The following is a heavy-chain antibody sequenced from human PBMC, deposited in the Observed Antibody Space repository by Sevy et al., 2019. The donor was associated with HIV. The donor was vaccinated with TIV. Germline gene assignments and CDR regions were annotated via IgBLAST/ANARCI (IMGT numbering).Heavy chain of an antibody. CDR2: IYYSGST. CDR1: GGSISSGDYY. V-gene: IGHV4-30-4*01. CDR3: ARGLLGYYYDSSGYFDY. J-gene: IGHJ4*02. D-gene: IGHD3-22*01. Sequence: SETLSLTCTVSGGSISSGDYYWSWIRQPPGKGLEWNGYIYYSGSTYYNPSLKSRVTISVDTSKNHFSLKLSSVTAADTAVYYCARGLLGYYYDSSGYFDYWGQGTLVTVSS.